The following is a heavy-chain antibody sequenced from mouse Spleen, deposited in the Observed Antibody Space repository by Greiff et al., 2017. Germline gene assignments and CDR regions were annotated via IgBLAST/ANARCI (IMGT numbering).Heavy chain of an antibody. CDR3: TSWYYGNYRWFAY. V-gene: IGHV14-4*01. J-gene: IGHJ3*01. CDR2: IDPENGDT. D-gene: IGHD2-1*01. Sequence: VQLQQSGAELVRPGASVKLSCTASGFNIKDDYMHWVKQRPEQGLEWIGWIDPENGDTEYASKFQGKATITADTSSNTAYLQLSSLTSEDTAVYYCTSWYYGNYRWFAYWGQGTLVTVSA. CDR1: GFNIKDDY.